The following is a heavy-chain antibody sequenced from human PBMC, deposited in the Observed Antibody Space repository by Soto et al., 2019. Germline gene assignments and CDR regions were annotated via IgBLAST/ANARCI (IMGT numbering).Heavy chain of an antibody. V-gene: IGHV3-23*01. CDR1: GFTFSSYA. D-gene: IGHD4-17*01. CDR2: IDSRGGST. J-gene: IGHJ2*01. Sequence: GGSLRLSCAASGFTFSSYAMSWVRRAPGKGLEWVSAIDSRGGSTYYADSVKGRFTISRDNSKNTLYLQMNSLRVEDTAVYSCAKDPGYGDYHHWYFDLWGRGTLVTVSS. CDR3: AKDPGYGDYHHWYFDL.